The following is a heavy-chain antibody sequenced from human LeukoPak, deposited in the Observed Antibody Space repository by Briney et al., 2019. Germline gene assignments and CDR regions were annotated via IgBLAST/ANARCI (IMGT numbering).Heavy chain of an antibody. CDR3: TRGEFNGPDFDY. J-gene: IGHJ4*02. CDR1: GYTFTSYY. Sequence: ASVKVSCKASGYTFTSYYMHWVRQAPGQGLEWMGWINPNSGGTKYAQKFQGRVTMTRDTSISTAYMEKSRLRSDDTAVYYCTRGEFNGPDFDYWGQGTLVTVSS. D-gene: IGHD2-8*01. CDR2: INPNSGGT. V-gene: IGHV1-2*02.